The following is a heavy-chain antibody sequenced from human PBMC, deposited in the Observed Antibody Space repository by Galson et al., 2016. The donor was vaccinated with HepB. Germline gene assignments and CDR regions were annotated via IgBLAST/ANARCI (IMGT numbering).Heavy chain of an antibody. V-gene: IGHV3-33*01. J-gene: IGHJ6*02. CDR2: IWFDASNK. CDR1: GFMFSNYG. Sequence: SLRLSCAASGFMFSNYGMHWVRQAPGKGLEWVAVIWFDASNKYHGDSAKGRFTISRDNSKNMLYLQMNSLRAEDTAVYYCARDRDYVWGSYRYPHYYGTDVWGQGTTVTVSS. D-gene: IGHD3-16*02. CDR3: ARDRDYVWGSYRYPHYYGTDV.